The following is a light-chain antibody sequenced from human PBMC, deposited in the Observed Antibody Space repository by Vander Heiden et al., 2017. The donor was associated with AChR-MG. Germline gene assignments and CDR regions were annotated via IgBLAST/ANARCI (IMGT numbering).Light chain of an antibody. Sequence: DIQMTQSPSSLSASVADRVTITCRASQGNRNYLAWYQQKPGKVPKLLIYGASTRQSGVPSRFSGSGSGTDFTLTISSLQAEDAATYYCQKYHRALRTFGGGTKVEIK. V-gene: IGKV1-27*01. CDR3: QKYHRALRT. CDR1: QGNRNY. CDR2: GAS. J-gene: IGKJ4*02.